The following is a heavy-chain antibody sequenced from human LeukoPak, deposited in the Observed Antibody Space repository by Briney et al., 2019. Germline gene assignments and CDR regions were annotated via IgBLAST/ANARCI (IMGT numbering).Heavy chain of an antibody. CDR3: AKGDSSSWYYMDV. Sequence: WGSLRLSCAASGFTFSSYSMNWVRQAPGKGLEWVSYISSSSSTIYYADSVKGRFTISRDNAKNSLYRQMNSLRAEDTAVYYCAKGDSSSWYYMDVWGKGTTVTISS. J-gene: IGHJ6*03. CDR1: GFTFSSYS. V-gene: IGHV3-48*01. D-gene: IGHD6-13*01. CDR2: ISSSSSTI.